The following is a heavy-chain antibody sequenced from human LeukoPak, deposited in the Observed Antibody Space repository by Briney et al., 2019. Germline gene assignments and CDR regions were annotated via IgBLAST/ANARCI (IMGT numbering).Heavy chain of an antibody. CDR2: IYYSGST. V-gene: IGHV4-61*01. J-gene: IGHJ4*02. Sequence: SETLSLTCTVSGGSVSSGSYYWSWIRQPPGKGLEWIGYIYYSGSTNYNPSLKSRVTISVDTSKNQFSLKLSSVTAADTAVYYCARDIGYSGYFDYWGQGTLVTVSS. CDR3: ARDIGYSGYFDY. D-gene: IGHD2-15*01. CDR1: GGSVSSGSYY.